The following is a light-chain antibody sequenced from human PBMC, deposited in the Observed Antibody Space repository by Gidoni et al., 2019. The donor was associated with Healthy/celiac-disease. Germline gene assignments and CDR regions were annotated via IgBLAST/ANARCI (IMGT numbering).Light chain of an antibody. CDR3: QQYNSYPWT. V-gene: IGKV1-5*03. CDR2: KAS. J-gene: IGKJ1*01. Sequence: DIQMTQSPSTLSASAGDRVTITCRASQSISSWLAWYQQKPGKAPKLLIYKASSLESGVPSRFSGSGSGTEFTLTISSLQPDDCATYYCQQYNSYPWTFGQGTKVEIK. CDR1: QSISSW.